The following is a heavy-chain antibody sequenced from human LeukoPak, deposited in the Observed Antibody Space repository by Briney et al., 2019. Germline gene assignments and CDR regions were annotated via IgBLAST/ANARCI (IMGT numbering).Heavy chain of an antibody. Sequence: KPSETLSLTCSVSGGSISSGDYYWSWIRQPPGKGLEWIGEIYHSGGTNYNPSLKSRVTISVDKSKNQFSLKLSSVTAADTAVYYCAREPGLGSTQYYYYYYGMDVWGQGTTVTVSS. D-gene: IGHD6-19*01. CDR2: IYHSGGT. J-gene: IGHJ6*02. V-gene: IGHV4-39*07. CDR3: AREPGLGSTQYYYYYYGMDV. CDR1: GGSISSGDYY.